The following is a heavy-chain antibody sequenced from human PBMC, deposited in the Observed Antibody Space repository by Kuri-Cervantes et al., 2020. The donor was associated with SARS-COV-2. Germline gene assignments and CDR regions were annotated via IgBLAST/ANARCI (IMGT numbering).Heavy chain of an antibody. D-gene: IGHD3-16*01. CDR3: ARRTVGHFDL. J-gene: IGHJ2*01. CDR1: GGSISSSSYY. Sequence: LRLSCTVSGGSISSSSYYWGWIRQPPGKGLEWIGSIYHSGSTYYNPSLKSRVTISVDTSKNQFSLKLSSVTAADTAVYYCARRTVGHFDLWGRGTLVTVSS. V-gene: IGHV4-39*07. CDR2: IYHSGST.